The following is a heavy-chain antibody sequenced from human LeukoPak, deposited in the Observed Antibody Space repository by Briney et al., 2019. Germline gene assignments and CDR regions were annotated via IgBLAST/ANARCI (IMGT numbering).Heavy chain of an antibody. Sequence: ASVKVSCKASGYTFTSYYMHWVRQAPGQGLEWMGIINPSGGSTSYAQKFQGRVTMTWDTSTSTVYMELSSLRSEDTAVYYCARAAPNSGSYKAPFDYWGQGTLVTVSS. D-gene: IGHD1-26*01. V-gene: IGHV1-46*01. CDR3: ARAAPNSGSYKAPFDY. CDR1: GYTFTSYY. CDR2: INPSGGST. J-gene: IGHJ4*02.